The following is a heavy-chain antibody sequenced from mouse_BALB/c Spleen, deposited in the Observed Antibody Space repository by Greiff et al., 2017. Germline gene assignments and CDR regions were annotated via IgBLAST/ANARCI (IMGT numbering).Heavy chain of an antibody. Sequence: EEQRVESGGDLVKPGGSLKLSCAASGFTFSSYGMSWVRQTPDKRLEWVATISSSGSYTYYPDSVKGRFTISRDNATNTLYLQMSSLQSEDPAMYYCCRYGGYAMDYGGQGTAVTVSS. D-gene: IGHD2-14*01. CDR1: GFTFSSYG. CDR3: CRYGGYAMDY. V-gene: IGHV5-6*01. CDR2: ISSSGSYT. J-gene: IGHJ4*01.